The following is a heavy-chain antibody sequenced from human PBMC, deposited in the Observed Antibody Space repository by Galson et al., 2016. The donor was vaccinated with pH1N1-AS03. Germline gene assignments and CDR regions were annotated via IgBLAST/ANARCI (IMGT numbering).Heavy chain of an antibody. Sequence: QSGAEVKKPGESLKISCKGSGYSFTNYWIAWVRQLPGKGLEWMGIIYPADSDARYSPSFQGQVTISADTSNSHAYMQWNSLKASDTALYYCARQRAVRAFDYWGQGTPVTVSS. CDR3: ARQRAVRAFDY. J-gene: IGHJ4*02. D-gene: IGHD3-10*01. CDR2: IYPADSDA. V-gene: IGHV5-51*01. CDR1: GYSFTNYW.